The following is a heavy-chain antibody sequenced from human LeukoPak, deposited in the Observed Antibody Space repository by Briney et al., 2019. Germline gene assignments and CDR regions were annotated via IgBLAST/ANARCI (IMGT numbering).Heavy chain of an antibody. CDR3: ARHPNSNWDY. J-gene: IGHJ4*02. D-gene: IGHD6-13*01. V-gene: IGHV3-7*03. CDR1: GLSFSFYA. CDR2: INERGNEK. Sequence: GGSLRLSCAASGLSFSFYAMSWVRQVPGKGLEWVVNINERGNEKNYVDSVKGRFTVSRDNAQDSLYLQMNSLRVEDTAVYYCARHPNSNWDYWGQGTLVTVSS.